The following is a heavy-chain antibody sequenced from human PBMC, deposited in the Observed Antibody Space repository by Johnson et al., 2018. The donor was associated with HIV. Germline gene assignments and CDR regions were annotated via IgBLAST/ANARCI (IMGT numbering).Heavy chain of an antibody. CDR3: AGQVRAFDS. D-gene: IGHD6-19*01. CDR1: GFTFSSYA. J-gene: IGHJ3*02. CDR2: ISYDGSNK. V-gene: IGHV3-30*04. Sequence: QVQLVESGGGVVQPGRSLRLSCAASGFTFSSYAMHWVRQAPGKGLEWVAVISYDGSNKYYADSVKGRFTISRDNSMHTMYLQMNSLRAEDTAVYYCAGQVRAFDSGGQGTMVTVSS.